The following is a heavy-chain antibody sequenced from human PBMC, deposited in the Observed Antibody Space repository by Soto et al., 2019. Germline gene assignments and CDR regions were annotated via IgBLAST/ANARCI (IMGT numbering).Heavy chain of an antibody. V-gene: IGHV4-30-4*01. CDR1: GGSISGDYY. J-gene: IGHJ5*01. Sequence: SETLSLTCTVSGGSISGDYYWNWIRQAPGKGLEWIGYVYHTGSTYHNPSLKSRGSISVDTSNNQFSLKLSSVTAADTAVYFCAREAYDITRNRIDSWGQGIPVTVSS. CDR2: VYHTGST. CDR3: AREAYDITRNRIDS. D-gene: IGHD3-10*01.